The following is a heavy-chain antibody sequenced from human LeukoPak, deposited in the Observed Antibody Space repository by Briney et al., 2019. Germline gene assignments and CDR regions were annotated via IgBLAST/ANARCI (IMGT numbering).Heavy chain of an antibody. Sequence: SETLSLTCAVYGGSFSGYYWSWIRQPPGKGLEWIGEINHSGSTNYNPSLKSRVTISVDTSKNQFSLKLSSVTAADTAVYYCARGRIAAALSAWGQGTLVAVSS. CDR2: INHSGST. V-gene: IGHV4-34*01. J-gene: IGHJ5*02. CDR1: GGSFSGYY. CDR3: ARGRIAAALSA. D-gene: IGHD6-13*01.